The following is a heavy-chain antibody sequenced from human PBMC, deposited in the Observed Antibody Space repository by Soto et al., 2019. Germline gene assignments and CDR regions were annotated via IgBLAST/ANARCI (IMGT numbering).Heavy chain of an antibody. CDR2: IIPIFGTA. J-gene: IGHJ2*01. CDR3: ARVGDSSGYYYVPGYWYFDL. D-gene: IGHD3-22*01. V-gene: IGHV1-69*01. Sequence: QVQLVQSGAEVKKPGSSVKVSCKASGGTFSSYAISWVRQAPGQGLEWMGGIIPIFGTANYAQKFQGRVTITADESTSTAYMELSNLRSEDTAVYYCARVGDSSGYYYVPGYWYFDLWGRGTLVTVSS. CDR1: GGTFSSYA.